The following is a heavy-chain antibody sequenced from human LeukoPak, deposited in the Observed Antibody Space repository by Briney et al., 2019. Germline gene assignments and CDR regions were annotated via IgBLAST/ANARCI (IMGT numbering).Heavy chain of an antibody. D-gene: IGHD3-10*01. CDR1: GFSLSTNKMR. V-gene: IGHV2-70*04. Sequence: SGPTLVNPHRPSLTCTFSGFSLSTNKMRVSWIRQPPGKALEWLARIDWDDDKFYSTSLRTRLTISKDTSKNQVVLTMTKMDPVDTATYYCARQGGISPSGHAFDIWGQGSMVTVSS. CDR2: IDWDDDK. CDR3: ARQGGISPSGHAFDI. J-gene: IGHJ3*02.